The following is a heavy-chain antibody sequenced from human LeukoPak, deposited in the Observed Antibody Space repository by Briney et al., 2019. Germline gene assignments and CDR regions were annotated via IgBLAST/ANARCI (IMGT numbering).Heavy chain of an antibody. CDR2: IWYDGSNK. CDR3: AKGAYDYIEMGYFDY. J-gene: IGHJ4*02. Sequence: GRSLRLSCAASGFTFSSYGMHWVRQAPGKGLEWVAVIWYDGSNKYYADSVKGRFTISRDSSKNALYLQMNSLRAEDMAVYYCAKGAYDYIEMGYFDYWGQGTLVTVSS. D-gene: IGHD5-12*01. V-gene: IGHV3-33*06. CDR1: GFTFSSYG.